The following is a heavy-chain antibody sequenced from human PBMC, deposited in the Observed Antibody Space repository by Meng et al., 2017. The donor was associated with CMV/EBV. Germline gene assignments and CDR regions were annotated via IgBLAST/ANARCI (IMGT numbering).Heavy chain of an antibody. V-gene: IGHV4-39*07. D-gene: IGHD6-13*01. CDR3: ARGGIAAAGLH. Sequence: QLQLQVSGPGLVKPSETLSLTCTVSGGSISSSSYYWGWIRQHPGKGLEWIGSIYYSGSTYYNPSLKSRVTISADTSKNQFSLKLSSVTAADTAVYYCARGGIAAAGLHWGQGTLVTVSS. CDR2: IYYSGST. CDR1: GGSISSSSYY. J-gene: IGHJ4*02.